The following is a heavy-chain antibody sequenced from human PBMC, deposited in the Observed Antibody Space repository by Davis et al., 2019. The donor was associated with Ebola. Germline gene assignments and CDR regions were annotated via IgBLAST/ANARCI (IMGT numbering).Heavy chain of an antibody. D-gene: IGHD3-10*01. CDR1: GFTFSSYS. CDR3: AKDSINSGMYGG. V-gene: IGHV3-21*01. Sequence: GESLKISCAASGFTFSSYSMNWVRQAPGKGLEWVSSISSSSSYIYYADSVKGRFTISRDNAKNSLYLQMHTLRDEDTAVYYCAKDSINSGMYGGWGQGTLVTVSS. CDR2: ISSSSSYI. J-gene: IGHJ4*02.